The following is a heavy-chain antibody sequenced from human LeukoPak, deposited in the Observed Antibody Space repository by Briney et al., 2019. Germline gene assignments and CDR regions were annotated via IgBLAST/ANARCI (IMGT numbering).Heavy chain of an antibody. V-gene: IGHV3-48*01. J-gene: IGHJ4*02. CDR2: ISSSSSTT. CDR1: GFTFSSYS. D-gene: IGHD3-10*01. Sequence: GGSLRLSCAASGFTFSSYSMNWVRQAPGKGLEWVSYISSSSSTTYYADSVKGRFTISRDNAKNSLYLQMNSLRAEDTAVYYCARGRVITMVRGVLVYWGQGTLVTVSS. CDR3: ARGRVITMVRGVLVY.